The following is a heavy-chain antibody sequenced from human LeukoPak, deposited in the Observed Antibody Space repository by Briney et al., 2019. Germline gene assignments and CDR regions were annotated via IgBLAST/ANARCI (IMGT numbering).Heavy chain of an antibody. V-gene: IGHV3-48*01. J-gene: IGHJ4*02. CDR2: ISGSSGII. CDR3: AKDRLYCGGDCPIDY. Sequence: GGSLRLSCAASGFTFNTYTMNWVRQAPGKGLEWVSYISGSSGIIDYADSVKGRFTISRDNSKNTLYLQMNSLRAEDTAVYYCAKDRLYCGGDCPIDYWGQGALVTVSS. CDR1: GFTFNTYT. D-gene: IGHD2-21*02.